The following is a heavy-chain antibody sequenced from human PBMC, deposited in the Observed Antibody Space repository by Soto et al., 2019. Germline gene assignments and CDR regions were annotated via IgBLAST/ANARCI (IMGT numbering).Heavy chain of an antibody. V-gene: IGHV3-30*18. CDR2: ISYDGSNK. Sequence: QVQLVESGGGVVQPGRSLRLSCAASGFTFSSYGMHWVRQAPGKGLEWVAVISYDGSNKYYADSVKGRFTISRDNSKNTLYLQINSLRAEETAVYYCAKDQWELLTAMDVWGQGTRVTVSS. CDR3: AKDQWELLTAMDV. CDR1: GFTFSSYG. J-gene: IGHJ6*02. D-gene: IGHD1-26*01.